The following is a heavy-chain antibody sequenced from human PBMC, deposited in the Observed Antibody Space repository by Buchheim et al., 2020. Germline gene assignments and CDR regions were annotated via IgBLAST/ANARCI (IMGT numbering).Heavy chain of an antibody. J-gene: IGHJ4*02. Sequence: QVQLQESGPGLVKPSGTLSLTCGVSGGSITTNNWWTWVRQPPGKGLEWIGEIHHSGTTYYNPSLKSRVSISVDTSKNLFSLNLNSVTAADTAVYFCARLMAHSSLSRRYFDFWGQGTL. CDR3: ARLMAHSSLSRRYFDF. CDR2: IHHSGTT. D-gene: IGHD6-6*01. CDR1: GGSITTNNW. V-gene: IGHV4-4*02.